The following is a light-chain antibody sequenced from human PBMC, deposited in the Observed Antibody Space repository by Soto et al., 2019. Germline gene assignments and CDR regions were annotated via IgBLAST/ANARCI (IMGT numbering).Light chain of an antibody. CDR1: SSNIGTGYD. J-gene: IGLJ3*02. CDR3: LSYTSANTRV. V-gene: IGLV1-40*01. CDR2: RNN. Sequence: QAVLTQPPSVSGAPGQRVTISCTGSSSNIGTGYDVHWYQQLAGTAPKLIIYRNNYRPSGVSNRFSGSKSGNTASLTISGLQPEDEADYYCLSYTSANTRVFGGGTKVTVL.